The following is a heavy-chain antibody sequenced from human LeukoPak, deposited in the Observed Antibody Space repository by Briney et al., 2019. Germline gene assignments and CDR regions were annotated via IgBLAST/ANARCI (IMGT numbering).Heavy chain of an antibody. V-gene: IGHV3-30*03. CDR3: AAGGSYLFDP. CDR2: ISYDGGNK. D-gene: IGHD1-26*01. Sequence: GRSLRLSCAASGFTFSSYGMHWVRQAPGKGLEWVAVISYDGGNKYYADSVKGRFTISRDNSKNTLYLQMNSLRAEDTAVYYCAAGGSYLFDPWGQGTLVTVSS. J-gene: IGHJ5*02. CDR1: GFTFSSYG.